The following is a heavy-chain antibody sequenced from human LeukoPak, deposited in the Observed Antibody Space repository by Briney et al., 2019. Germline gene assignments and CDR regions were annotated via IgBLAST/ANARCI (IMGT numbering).Heavy chain of an antibody. J-gene: IGHJ6*02. CDR2: ISSSSSTI. D-gene: IGHD3-22*01. V-gene: IGHV3-48*02. CDR1: GFTFSSYS. Sequence: GGSLRLSCAASGFTFSSYSMNWVRQAPGKGLEWVSYISSSSSTIYYADSVKGRFTISRDNAKNSLYLQMNSLRDEDTAVYYCARDNSAAVYYYDSSGPSGMDVWGQRTTVTVSS. CDR3: ARDNSAAVYYYDSSGPSGMDV.